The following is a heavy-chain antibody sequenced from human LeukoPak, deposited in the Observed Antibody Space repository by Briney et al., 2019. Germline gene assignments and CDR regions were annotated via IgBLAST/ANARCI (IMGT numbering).Heavy chain of an antibody. J-gene: IGHJ4*02. CDR1: GFTISSNY. D-gene: IGHD5-18*01. CDR2: IYSGGTT. CDR3: ATKRGYSYGLGY. Sequence: GGSLRLSCAASGFTISSNYMNWVRQAPGKGLEWVSVIYSGGTTYYADSVKGRFTISRDNSKNTLYLQMNSLRAEDTAVYYCATKRGYSYGLGYWGQGTLVTVSS. V-gene: IGHV3-53*01.